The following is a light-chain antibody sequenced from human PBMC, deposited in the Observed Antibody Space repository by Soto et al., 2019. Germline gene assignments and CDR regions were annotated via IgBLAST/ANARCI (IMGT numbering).Light chain of an antibody. CDR1: SSDVGGYNY. V-gene: IGLV2-14*01. J-gene: IGLJ2*01. CDR3: SSYTSLSTLV. Sequence: QSVLTQPASVSGSPGQSITISCTGTSSDVGGYNYVSWYQQHPGKAPKLMIYDVSNRPSGVSNRFSGSKSGNTASLTISGLQAEDEADYYCSSYTSLSTLVFGGGTKVTV. CDR2: DVS.